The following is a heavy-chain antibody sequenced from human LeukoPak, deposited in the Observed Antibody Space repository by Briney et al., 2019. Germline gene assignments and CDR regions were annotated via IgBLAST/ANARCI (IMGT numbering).Heavy chain of an antibody. J-gene: IGHJ6*02. CDR1: GFTFNSYA. Sequence: PGGSLRLSCAASGFTFNSYAMSWVRQAPGKGLEWVSGISGSGANTYYADSVKGRFTISRDNSKNTLYLQMNSLRAEDTALYYCAKAQSVLIWNGMDVWGQGTTVTVSS. D-gene: IGHD3-10*01. CDR3: AKAQSVLIWNGMDV. V-gene: IGHV3-23*01. CDR2: ISGSGANT.